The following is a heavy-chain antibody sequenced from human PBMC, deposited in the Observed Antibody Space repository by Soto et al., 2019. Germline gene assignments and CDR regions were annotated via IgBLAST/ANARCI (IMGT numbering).Heavy chain of an antibody. CDR2: IHPDGGHT. J-gene: IGHJ4*02. V-gene: IGHV1-46*01. CDR3: ARGDNDY. CDR1: GYTFTNYY. Sequence: ASVKVSCKASGYTFTNYYVQWVRQAPGRGLEWMGVIHPDGGHTTYSQKFQDRVTMTRDTFTSTIYMELSSLRSEDKDVYYCARGDNDYWGQGTLVTVSS.